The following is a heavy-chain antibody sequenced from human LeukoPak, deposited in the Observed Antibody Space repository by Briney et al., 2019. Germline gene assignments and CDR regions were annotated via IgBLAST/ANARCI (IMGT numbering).Heavy chain of an antibody. CDR3: ARAPHRSGGYDFDY. V-gene: IGHV4-4*09. CDR1: AASISNYY. J-gene: IGHJ4*02. CDR2: ISTSGST. Sequence: SETLSLTCAVSAASISNYYWSWIRQAPGKGLEWIGYISTSGSTNYNPSLKSRVSISLDTSKNRFSLNLNFVTAADTAVYYCARAPHRSGGYDFDYWGQGTLVTVSS. D-gene: IGHD5-12*01.